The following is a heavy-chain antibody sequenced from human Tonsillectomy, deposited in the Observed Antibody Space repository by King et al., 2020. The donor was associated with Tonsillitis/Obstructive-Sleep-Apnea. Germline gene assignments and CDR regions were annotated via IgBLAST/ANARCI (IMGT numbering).Heavy chain of an antibody. J-gene: IGHJ6*02. V-gene: IGHV1-46*01. Sequence: HVQLVESGAEVKKPGASVKVSCKASGYTFTSYYMHWVRQAPGQGLEWMGIINPSGGSTTYAQKFQGRVTMTRDTSTSTVYMERSSLTSEDTAVYYCARCLSARYGYYYYGMDVCGQGTTVTVSS. D-gene: IGHD1-14*01. CDR3: ARCLSARYGYYYYGMDV. CDR2: INPSGGST. CDR1: GYTFTSYY.